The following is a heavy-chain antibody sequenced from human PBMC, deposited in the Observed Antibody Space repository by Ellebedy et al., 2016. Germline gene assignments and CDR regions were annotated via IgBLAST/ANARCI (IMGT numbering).Heavy chain of an antibody. V-gene: IGHV3-23*01. D-gene: IGHD4-17*01. CDR2: ISGGGDST. CDR3: YYGHYSGS. Sequence: GESLKISXAGSGFTFPNYNFNWVRQAPGGGLEWVSTISGGGDSTVYADSVKGRFTISRDNSRNTLYLQMNSLRAEDTAIYYCYYGHYSGSWGQGTLVTVSS. J-gene: IGHJ4*02. CDR1: GFTFPNYN.